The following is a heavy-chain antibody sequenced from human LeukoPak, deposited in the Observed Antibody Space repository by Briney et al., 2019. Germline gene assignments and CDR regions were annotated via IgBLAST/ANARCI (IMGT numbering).Heavy chain of an antibody. Sequence: GGSLRLSCAASGFTFSSYAMHWVRQAPGKGLEWVAVISYDGSNKYYADSVKGRFTISRDNSKNTLYLQMNSLRAEDTAVYYCARGVGEYSSSSEALYYLDYWGQGTLVTVSS. D-gene: IGHD6-6*01. J-gene: IGHJ4*02. CDR1: GFTFSSYA. CDR3: ARGVGEYSSSSEALYYLDY. V-gene: IGHV3-30-3*01. CDR2: ISYDGSNK.